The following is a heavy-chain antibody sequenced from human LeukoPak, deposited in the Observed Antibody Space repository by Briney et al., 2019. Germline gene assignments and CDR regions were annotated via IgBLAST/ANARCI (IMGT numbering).Heavy chain of an antibody. CDR1: GFTFRNYD. D-gene: IGHD5-12*01. J-gene: IGHJ5*02. CDR2: ISYDGSNK. CDR3: ARDLYGGYVGSGNWFDP. V-gene: IGHV3-30*03. Sequence: SGGSLRLSCAASGFTFRNYDMHWVRQAPGKGLEWVAVISYDGSNKYYADSVKGRFTISRDNPENTLYLQMNGLRAEDTALYYCARDLYGGYVGSGNWFDPWGRGTLVTVSS.